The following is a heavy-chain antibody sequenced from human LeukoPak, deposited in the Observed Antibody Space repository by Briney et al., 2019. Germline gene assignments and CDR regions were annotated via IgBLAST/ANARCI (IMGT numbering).Heavy chain of an antibody. D-gene: IGHD6-6*01. CDR1: GGSFSGYY. CDR2: INHSGST. Sequence: SETLSLTCAVYGGSFSGYYWSWLRQPPGKGLEWIGEINHSGSTNYNPSLTSRVTISVDTSKNQFSLKLSSVTAADTAVYYCARARPDYSSSWYYMDVWGKGTTVTVSS. J-gene: IGHJ6*03. CDR3: ARARPDYSSSWYYMDV. V-gene: IGHV4-34*01.